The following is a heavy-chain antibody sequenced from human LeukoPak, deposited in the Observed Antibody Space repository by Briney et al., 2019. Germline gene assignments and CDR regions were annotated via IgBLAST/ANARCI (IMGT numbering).Heavy chain of an antibody. CDR2: ISYDGSNK. Sequence: GGSLRLSCAASGFTFSSYAMHWVRQAPGKGLEWVAVISYDGSNKYYADSVKGRFTISRDNSKNTLYLQMNSLRAEDTAVYYCARNPNGDYRPGKNYYYYYYMDVWGKETTVTVSS. CDR3: ARNPNGDYRPGKNYYYYYYMDV. CDR1: GFTFSSYA. V-gene: IGHV3-30*04. D-gene: IGHD4-17*01. J-gene: IGHJ6*03.